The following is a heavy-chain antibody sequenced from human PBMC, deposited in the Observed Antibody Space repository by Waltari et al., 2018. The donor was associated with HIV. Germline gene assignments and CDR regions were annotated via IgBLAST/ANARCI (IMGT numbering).Heavy chain of an antibody. V-gene: IGHV3-11*04. J-gene: IGHJ4*01. CDR1: GFTFSNSY. CDR3: TRLRAGQLWLDY. CDR2: ISSRGGTI. D-gene: IGHD3-10*01. Sequence: QVQLVESGGGLVKPGGSLRLSCAASGFTFSNSYMTWIRQAPGKGLEWISYISSRGGTIYDADSVKGRFTISRDNTKNSLYLQMNSLRVEDTAVYYCTRLRAGQLWLDYWGHGTLVIVSS.